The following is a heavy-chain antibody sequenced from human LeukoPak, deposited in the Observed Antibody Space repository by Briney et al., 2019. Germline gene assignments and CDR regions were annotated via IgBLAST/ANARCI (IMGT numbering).Heavy chain of an antibody. CDR2: IHSDGSRT. V-gene: IGHV3-74*01. CDR3: VRTSNYGFDY. J-gene: IGHJ4*02. CDR1: GFTFSSYW. D-gene: IGHD3-16*01. Sequence: GGSLRLYCAASGFTFSSYWMHWVRQAPGKGLVWVSRIHSDGSRTDYADSLKGRFTISRDNAKNTLYLQMNSLRAEDTAVYYCVRTSNYGFDYWGQGTLVTVSS.